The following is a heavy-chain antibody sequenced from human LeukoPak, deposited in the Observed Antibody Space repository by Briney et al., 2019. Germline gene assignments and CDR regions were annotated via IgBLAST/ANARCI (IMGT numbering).Heavy chain of an antibody. CDR2: INPQNGGA. J-gene: IGHJ5*02. Sequence: GASVKVSCKTSGYTFIGHYIHWVRQAPGQGLEWMGWINPQNGGANYAPRFRGRVTLTRDRSTSTVYMELTRLTYDDTAVCYRARASFWESPVNWFDPWGQGTLVTVSS. D-gene: IGHD3-3*01. CDR3: ARASFWESPVNWFDP. V-gene: IGHV1-2*07. CDR1: GYTFIGHY.